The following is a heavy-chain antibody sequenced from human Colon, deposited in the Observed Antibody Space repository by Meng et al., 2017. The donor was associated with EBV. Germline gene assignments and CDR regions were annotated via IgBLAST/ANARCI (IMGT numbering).Heavy chain of an antibody. V-gene: IGHV4-30-4*01. CDR1: GGSISCGDYH. Sequence: QVQVPESGPGRGKASQIRSLTCTVSGGSISCGDYHWSWIRQPPGKGLELIGHIYYSGSTSYNPSLKSRVTISVDTSNNQFSLKLSSVTAADTAVYYCARVGWRQWSFDLWGRGTLVTVSS. J-gene: IGHJ2*01. CDR2: IYYSGST. CDR3: ARVGWRQWSFDL. D-gene: IGHD5-18*01.